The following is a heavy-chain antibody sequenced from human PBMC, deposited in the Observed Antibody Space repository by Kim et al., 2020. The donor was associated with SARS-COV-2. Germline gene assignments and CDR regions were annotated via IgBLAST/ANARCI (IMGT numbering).Heavy chain of an antibody. Sequence: GAVKVRFTISRANATNSLYLQMNSLRAEDTALYYCAKDNSYGCSSYFDYWGQGTLVTVSS. CDR3: AKDNSYGCSSYFDY. D-gene: IGHD5-18*01. V-gene: IGHV3-9*01. J-gene: IGHJ4*02.